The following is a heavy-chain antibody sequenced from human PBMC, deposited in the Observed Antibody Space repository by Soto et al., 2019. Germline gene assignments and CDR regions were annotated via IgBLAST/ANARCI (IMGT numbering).Heavy chain of an antibody. D-gene: IGHD3-3*02. CDR3: TTDLTFFVPDLGPAFDI. V-gene: IGHV3-15*01. Sequence: PGGSLRLSCAASGFTFSSYAMSWVRQAPGKGLEWVGRIKSKTDGGTTDYAAPVKGRFTISRDDSKNTLYLQMNSLKTEDTAVYYCTTDLTFFVPDLGPAFDIWGQGTMVTVSS. J-gene: IGHJ3*02. CDR2: IKSKTDGGTT. CDR1: GFTFSSYA.